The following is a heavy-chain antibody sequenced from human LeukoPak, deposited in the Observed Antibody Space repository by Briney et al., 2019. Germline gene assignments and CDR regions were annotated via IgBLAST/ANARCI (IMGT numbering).Heavy chain of an antibody. D-gene: IGHD3-10*01. CDR1: GFTFNSYA. J-gene: IGHJ4*02. CDR3: AKDTTMAPY. CDR2: ISGSGGST. V-gene: IGHV3-23*01. Sequence: GGSLRLSCAASGFTFNSYAMSWVRQAPGKGLEWVSVISGSGGSTYYADSVKGRFTISRDNSKNTLYLQMNGLRAEDTAVYYCAKDTTMAPYWGQGTLVTVSS.